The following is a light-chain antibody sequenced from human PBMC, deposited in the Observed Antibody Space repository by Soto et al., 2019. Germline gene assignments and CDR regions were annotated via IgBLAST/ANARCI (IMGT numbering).Light chain of an antibody. J-gene: IGLJ2*01. CDR1: SSNIGAGYD. CDR2: GNT. V-gene: IGLV1-40*01. CDR3: QSYDSSLNGVV. Sequence: QSVLTQPPSVSGAPGQRVTIACTASSSNIGAGYDVHWYQQLPGTAPKLLIYGNTNRPSGVPDRFSGSKSGTSASLAITGLQADDEADYYCQSYDSSLNGVVFGGGTKLTVL.